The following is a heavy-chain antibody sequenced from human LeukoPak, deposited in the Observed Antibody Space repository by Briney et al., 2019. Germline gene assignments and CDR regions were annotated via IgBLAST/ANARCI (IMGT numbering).Heavy chain of an antibody. Sequence: SETLSLTCSVSGGSISSTNYYWGWIRQPPGKGLEWIGTIYNSGRTYYNPSLKSRVTISVDTSKNQFSLRLSSVTAADTAVFYCARSYCGGDCHASGWIDYWGQGTLVTVSS. V-gene: IGHV4-39*01. CDR2: IYNSGRT. CDR3: ARSYCGGDCHASGWIDY. CDR1: GGSISSTNYY. D-gene: IGHD2-21*02. J-gene: IGHJ4*02.